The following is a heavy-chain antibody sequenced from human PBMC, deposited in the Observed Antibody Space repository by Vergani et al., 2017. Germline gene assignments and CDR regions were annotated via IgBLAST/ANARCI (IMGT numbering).Heavy chain of an antibody. J-gene: IGHJ5*02. CDR2: TWYDGNNK. Sequence: QLQLVESGGGVVQPGRSLRLSCAASGFTFNQYGMHWVRQAPGKGLEWVAVTWYDGNNKQYADSVKGRFTISRDNSKSTMYLQMNSLRDEDTGVYYCARDLRLLYNRFDPWGQGTLGTVSA. D-gene: IGHD1-14*01. CDR3: ARDLRLLYNRFDP. CDR1: GFTFNQYG. V-gene: IGHV3-33*01.